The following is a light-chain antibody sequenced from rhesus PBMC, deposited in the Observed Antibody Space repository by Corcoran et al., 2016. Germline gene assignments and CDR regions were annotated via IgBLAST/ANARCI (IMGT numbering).Light chain of an antibody. J-gene: IGKJ2*01. Sequence: QVILTQSPATLSLSPGERATLSCRASQSVSSYLAWYQQKPGQAPRLLIYGASSRATGLPDRFSGSGSGTEFPLTISSLEPEDVGVYHCYQHSSGYSFGQGTKVEIK. CDR1: QSVSSY. CDR3: YQHSSGYS. CDR2: GAS. V-gene: IGKV3-10*01.